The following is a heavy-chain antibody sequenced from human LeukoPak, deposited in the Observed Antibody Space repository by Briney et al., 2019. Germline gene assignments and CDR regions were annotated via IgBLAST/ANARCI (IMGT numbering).Heavy chain of an antibody. CDR2: ISSSSSSTM. CDR3: ARLQGSGSFSSFDY. J-gene: IGHJ4*02. CDR1: GFTFSTYS. D-gene: IGHD3-10*01. V-gene: IGHV3-48*01. Sequence: QSGGSLRLSCAASGFTFSTYSMNWVRQAPGKGLEWVSYISSSSSSTMYYADSVKGRCTISRDNAKNSLSLQMYSLRAEDTAVYYCARLQGSGSFSSFDYWGQGTLVTVPS.